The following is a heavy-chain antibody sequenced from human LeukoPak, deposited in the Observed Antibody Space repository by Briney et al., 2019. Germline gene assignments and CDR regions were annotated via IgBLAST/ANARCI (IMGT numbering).Heavy chain of an antibody. D-gene: IGHD2-2*01. V-gene: IGHV1-69*13. J-gene: IGHJ6*02. CDR3: ARDLYCSSTSCYEEYYYGMDV. CDR2: IIPIFGTA. CDR1: GGTFSSYA. Sequence: SVKVSCKASGGTFSSYAISWVRQAPGQGLEWMGGIIPIFGTANYAQKFQGRVTITADESTSTAYMELSSLRSEDTAVYYCARDLYCSSTSCYEEYYYGMDVWGQGTTVTVSS.